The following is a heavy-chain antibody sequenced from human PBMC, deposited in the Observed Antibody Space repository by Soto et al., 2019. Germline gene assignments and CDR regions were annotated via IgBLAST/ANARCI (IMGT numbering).Heavy chain of an antibody. D-gene: IGHD3-10*01. J-gene: IGHJ5*02. CDR2: IYHSGST. CDR1: GGSISSYY. CDR3: ALWTYNYFDP. Sequence: PSETLSLTCTVSGGSISSYYWSWIRQAPGKGLEWIGYIYHSGSTYYNPSLRSRVTFSVDRSKNQFSLRLRSVTAADTAVYYCALWTYNYFDPWGQGTLVTVSS. V-gene: IGHV4-59*04.